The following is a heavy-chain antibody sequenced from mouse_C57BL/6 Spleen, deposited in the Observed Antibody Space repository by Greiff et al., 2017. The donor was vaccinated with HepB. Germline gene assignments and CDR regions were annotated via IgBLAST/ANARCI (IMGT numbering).Heavy chain of an antibody. V-gene: IGHV1-19*01. Sequence: EVQRVESGPVLVKPGASVKMSCKASGYTFTDYYMNWVKQSHGKSLEWIGVINPYNGGTSYNQKFKGKATLTVDKSSSTAYMELNSLTSEDSAVYYCAEGTGTGYFDYWGQGTTLTVSS. J-gene: IGHJ2*01. D-gene: IGHD4-1*01. CDR1: GYTFTDYY. CDR2: INPYNGGT. CDR3: AEGTGTGYFDY.